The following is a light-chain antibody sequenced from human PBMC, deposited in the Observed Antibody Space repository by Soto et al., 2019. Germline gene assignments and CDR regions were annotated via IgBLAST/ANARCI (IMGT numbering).Light chain of an antibody. CDR3: CSYASSSTYV. CDR2: EVR. Sequence: QSALTQPASVSGSAGQSITISCSGTMRDVGAYNLVSWYQQHPGTAPKLIIYEVRNRPSGISSRFSGSRSGNTASLTISGLQAEDEADYHCCSYASSSTYVFGTGTKLTVL. J-gene: IGLJ1*01. V-gene: IGLV2-23*02. CDR1: MRDVGAYNL.